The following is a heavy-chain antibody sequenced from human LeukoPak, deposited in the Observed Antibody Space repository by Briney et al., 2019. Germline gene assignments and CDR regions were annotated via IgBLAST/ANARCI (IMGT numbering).Heavy chain of an antibody. Sequence: SETLSLTCAISGDSIINYYWTWIRQPAEKGLEWIGRIYSRGVTNYNPSLKSRVTLSVDASKNHLSLEMNSVTAADTAVYYCARGPGSATAEAFDIWGQGTMVTVSS. D-gene: IGHD6-25*01. CDR2: IYSRGVT. J-gene: IGHJ3*02. CDR3: ARGPGSATAEAFDI. V-gene: IGHV4-4*07. CDR1: GDSIINYY.